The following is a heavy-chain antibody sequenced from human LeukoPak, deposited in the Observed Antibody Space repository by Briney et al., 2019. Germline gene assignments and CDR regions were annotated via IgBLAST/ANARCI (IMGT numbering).Heavy chain of an antibody. D-gene: IGHD6-13*01. Sequence: SETLSLTCTVSGGSISNYYWSWIRQPPGKGLEWIGYIYQSGSTDYNPSLKSRVTISVDTSRNQFSLNLSSVTAADTAVYYCARRSRGSSWDYWGQGTLVTVSS. CDR1: GGSISNYY. CDR2: IYQSGST. V-gene: IGHV4-59*01. J-gene: IGHJ4*02. CDR3: ARRSRGSSWDY.